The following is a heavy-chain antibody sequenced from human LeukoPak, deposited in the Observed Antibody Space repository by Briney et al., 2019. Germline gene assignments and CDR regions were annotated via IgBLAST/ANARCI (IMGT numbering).Heavy chain of an antibody. V-gene: IGHV1-8*02. CDR3: ARGRRAYYYYYMDV. J-gene: IGHJ6*03. CDR1: GYTFTSYY. Sequence: ASVKVSCKASGYTFTSYYMHWVRQATGQGLEWMGWMNPNSGNTGYAQKFQGRVTLTRNTSITTAYMELRSLRSEDTAVYYCARGRRAYYYYYMDVWGEGTTVTVSS. CDR2: MNPNSGNT.